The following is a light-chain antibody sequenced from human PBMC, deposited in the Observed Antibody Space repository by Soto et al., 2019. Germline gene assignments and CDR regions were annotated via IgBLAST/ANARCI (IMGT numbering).Light chain of an antibody. Sequence: QSVLTQPPSVSGAPGQRVTISCTGSSSNIGAGYDVHWYQQLPGTAPKVLIYGNSNRPSGVPDRVSGSKSGTSASLAITGLQAEDEANYYCQSYDSNLSGSGWVFGGGTQLTVL. CDR2: GNS. J-gene: IGLJ3*02. CDR1: SSNIGAGYD. V-gene: IGLV1-40*01. CDR3: QSYDSNLSGSGWV.